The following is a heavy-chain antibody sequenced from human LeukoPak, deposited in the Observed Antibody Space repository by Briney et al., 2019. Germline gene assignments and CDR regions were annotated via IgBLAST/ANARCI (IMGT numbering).Heavy chain of an antibody. CDR3: ARGGFKLRYFDWLVAGPIDY. D-gene: IGHD3-9*01. V-gene: IGHV3-7*01. J-gene: IGHJ4*02. CDR1: GLSISGQW. Sequence: PGGSLRLSCVASGLSISGQWMNWVRQAPGQGLEWVANIKHDGSEEYYVDSVKGRFTVSRDDGRNSVSLQMNSVRAEDTAVYYCARGGFKLRYFDWLVAGPIDYWGQGTLVTVSS. CDR2: IKHDGSEE.